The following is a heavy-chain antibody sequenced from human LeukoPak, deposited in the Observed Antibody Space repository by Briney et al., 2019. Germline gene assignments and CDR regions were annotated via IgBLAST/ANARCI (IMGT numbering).Heavy chain of an antibody. J-gene: IGHJ4*02. V-gene: IGHV3-23*01. Sequence: PGGSLRLSCAASGFPFSSFAMSWVRQAPGKGPEWVSAIDGSGANTYYTASVKGRFTISRDNSKNILDLQMNSLRAEDTARYYCAKGAYNPLDYWGQGTLVTVSS. CDR1: GFPFSSFA. CDR2: IDGSGANT. D-gene: IGHD1-1*01. CDR3: AKGAYNPLDY.